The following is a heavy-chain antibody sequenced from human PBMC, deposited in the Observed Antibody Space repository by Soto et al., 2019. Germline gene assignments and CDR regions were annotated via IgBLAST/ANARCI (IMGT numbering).Heavy chain of an antibody. D-gene: IGHD3-3*02. Sequence: SETLSLTCSVSGGSISSTTYYWGWIRQPPGKGLEWIGTIYYSGNTYYNPSLKSRVTMSVDTSKNHFSLKLSSVTAADTAVYYCARRHFALNAMDVWGQGATVTVSS. CDR3: ARRHFALNAMDV. J-gene: IGHJ6*02. CDR2: IYYSGNT. CDR1: GGSISSTTYY. V-gene: IGHV4-39*02.